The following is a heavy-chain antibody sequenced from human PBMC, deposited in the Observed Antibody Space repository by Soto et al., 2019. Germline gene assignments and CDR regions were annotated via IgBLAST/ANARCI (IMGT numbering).Heavy chain of an antibody. CDR1: GFTFGNAW. Sequence: EVQLVESGGGLVKPGDSLRLSCAASGFTFGNAWMNWVRQAPGKGLEWVGRIKSKTDGETTDYAAPVKGRFTISRDDSKNTLYLQMNNLKTEDTAVYYCRWFHCWGQGTLVTVSS. CDR2: IKSKTDGETT. J-gene: IGHJ5*01. CDR3: RWFHC. V-gene: IGHV3-15*07.